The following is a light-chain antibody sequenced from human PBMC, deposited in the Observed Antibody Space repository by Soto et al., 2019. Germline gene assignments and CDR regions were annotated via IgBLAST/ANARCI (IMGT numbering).Light chain of an antibody. V-gene: IGKV1-33*01. J-gene: IGKJ1*01. Sequence: DIRLTQSPSSLSGSVVDRVTITCQASQDINNYLNWYQQKPGKAPKLLIHDASNLETGVPSKFSGSGSGTDFTFTISSLQPYDFATYYCQHYNSYSEAFGQGTKVDIK. CDR3: QHYNSYSEA. CDR2: DAS. CDR1: QDINNY.